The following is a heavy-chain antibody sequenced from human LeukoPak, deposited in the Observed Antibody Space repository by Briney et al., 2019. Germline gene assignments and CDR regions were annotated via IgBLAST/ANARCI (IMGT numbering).Heavy chain of an antibody. Sequence: SATLSLTCTVSGGSISSYYWSWIRQPPGKGLEWIGYIYYSGSTNYNPSLKSRVTISVDTSKNQFSLKLSSVTAADTAVYYCARTRLTGYDYWGQGTLVTVSS. CDR3: ARTRLTGYDY. D-gene: IGHD3-9*01. CDR1: GGSISSYY. J-gene: IGHJ4*02. V-gene: IGHV4-59*01. CDR2: IYYSGST.